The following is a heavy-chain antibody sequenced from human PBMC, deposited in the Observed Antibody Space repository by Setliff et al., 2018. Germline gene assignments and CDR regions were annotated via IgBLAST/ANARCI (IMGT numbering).Heavy chain of an antibody. D-gene: IGHD3-22*01. Sequence: ASVKVSCKASGYTFTNYGITWVRQAPGQGLEWMGWINNYSFKTNYPQKFQGRVTMTIDTSTDTVYKELRSLRTEDTAIYYCARDTRDRYDNSGHYLSLDYWGQGTLVTVSS. CDR3: ARDTRDRYDNSGHYLSLDY. V-gene: IGHV1-18*01. J-gene: IGHJ4*02. CDR1: GYTFTNYG. CDR2: INNYSFKT.